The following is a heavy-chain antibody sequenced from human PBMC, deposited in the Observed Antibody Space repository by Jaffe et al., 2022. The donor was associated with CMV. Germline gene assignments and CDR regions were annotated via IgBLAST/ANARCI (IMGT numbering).Heavy chain of an antibody. CDR3: AKDALSSGWAMADY. J-gene: IGHJ4*02. CDR2: ISYDGSNK. CDR1: GFTFSSYG. D-gene: IGHD6-19*01. Sequence: QVQLVESGGGVVQPGRSLRLSCAASGFTFSSYGMHWVRQAPGKGLEWVAVISYDGSNKYYADSVKGRFTISRDNSKNTLYLQMNSLRAEDTAVYYCAKDALSSGWAMADYWGQGTLVTVSS. V-gene: IGHV3-30*18.